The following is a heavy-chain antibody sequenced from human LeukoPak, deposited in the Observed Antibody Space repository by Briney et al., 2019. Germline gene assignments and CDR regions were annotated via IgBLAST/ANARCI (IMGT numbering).Heavy chain of an antibody. CDR3: ATAGRYYLDN. Sequence: GGCLRLSCAASGFTFSSTWMHWVRHTPGKGLVWVSRMNSAASTTNYADSVKGRFTVSRDNAKNTLFLQMTNLRAEDTAVYYCATAGRYYLDNWGQGTLVTVSS. V-gene: IGHV3-74*01. CDR1: GFTFSSTW. J-gene: IGHJ4*02. CDR2: MNSAASTT.